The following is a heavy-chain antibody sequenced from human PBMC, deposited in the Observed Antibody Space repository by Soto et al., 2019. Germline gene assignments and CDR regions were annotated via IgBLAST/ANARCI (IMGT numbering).Heavy chain of an antibody. D-gene: IGHD5-18*01. CDR1: GLSLSSRGVG. V-gene: IGHV2-5*02. CDR3: VHSQTALVVLAY. J-gene: IGHJ4*02. CDR2: IFWDDDK. Sequence: QITLKESGPPLVKPTQTLTVTCSLSGLSLSSRGVGVGWIRQPPGQALEWLAFIFWDDDKRYSPSLKSRRTITKDPSKNQVVLTMTNVDPVDTATYSCVHSQTALVVLAYWGLGTLVTVSS.